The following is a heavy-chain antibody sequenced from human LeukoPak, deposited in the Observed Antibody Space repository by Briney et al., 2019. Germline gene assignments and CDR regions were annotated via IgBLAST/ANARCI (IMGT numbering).Heavy chain of an antibody. D-gene: IGHD4-17*01. J-gene: IGHJ5*02. V-gene: IGHV4-59*01. CDR1: GGSISSYY. CDR3: AREGATTVTDNWFDP. CDR2: FYYGGST. Sequence: PSETLSLTCTVSGGSISSYYWTWIRQPPGKGLEWIGYFYYGGSTNYNPSLKSRVTISLNTSKNQFSLKLSSVTAADTAVYYCAREGATTVTDNWFDPWGQGTLVTVSS.